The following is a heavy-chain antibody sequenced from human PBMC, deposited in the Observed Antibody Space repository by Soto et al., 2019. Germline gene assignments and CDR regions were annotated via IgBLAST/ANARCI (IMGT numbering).Heavy chain of an antibody. CDR3: ARQAAAPGIDLWFDP. J-gene: IGHJ5*02. Sequence: QLQLQESGPGLVKPSETLSLTCTVSGGSISSSRSYWAWFRQPPGKELEWIANIFYAGNTYYNPSLKRRVTVSVETSKNQFSLKLDSVTAADTAVYYCARQAAAPGIDLWFDPWGQGTLVTVSS. V-gene: IGHV4-39*01. CDR1: GGSISSSRSY. D-gene: IGHD6-13*01. CDR2: IFYAGNT.